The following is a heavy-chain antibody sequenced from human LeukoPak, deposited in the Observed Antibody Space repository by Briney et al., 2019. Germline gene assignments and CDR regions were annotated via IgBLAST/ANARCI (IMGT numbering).Heavy chain of an antibody. J-gene: IGHJ4*02. CDR1: GFTFSNAY. CDR2: ISGSNSYI. D-gene: IGHD1-1*01. CDR3: ARALTTLTYEGY. V-gene: IGHV3-21*01. Sequence: PGGSLRLSCAASGFTFSNAYMNWVRQAPGKGLEWVSSISGSNSYIFYADSVKGRFTVSRDNAKDSLYLQMNSLRAEDTAVYYCARALTTLTYEGYWGQGTLVTVSS.